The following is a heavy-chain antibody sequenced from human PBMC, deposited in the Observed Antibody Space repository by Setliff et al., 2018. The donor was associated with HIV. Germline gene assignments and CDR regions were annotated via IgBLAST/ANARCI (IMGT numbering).Heavy chain of an antibody. CDR1: GYALTTYD. CDR2: MNPKTGNT. V-gene: IGHV1-8*01. Sequence: ASVKVSCKASGYALTTYDINWVRQATGQGLEWMGWMNPKTGNTVYEQKFQGRVTMSRDTSIDTAYMELSSLRSEDTAVYYCVRKVGITTYYYSSGSIKGALDVWGQGTKVTVSS. CDR3: VRKVGITTYYYSSGSIKGALDV. D-gene: IGHD3-10*01. J-gene: IGHJ6*02.